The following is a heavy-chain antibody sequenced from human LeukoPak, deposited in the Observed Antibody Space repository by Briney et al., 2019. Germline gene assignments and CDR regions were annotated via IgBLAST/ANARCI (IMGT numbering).Heavy chain of an antibody. CDR3: ARSSHYAIPFDS. CDR1: GFRFSVYW. Sequence: QAGGSLRLSCAASGFRFSVYWMHWVRQPPGKGLVWVSRINSDGSVTSFADSVKGRFTISRDNAKNTVYLQMNSLTVEDTAVYFCARSSHYAIPFDSWGQGMLVTVSS. V-gene: IGHV3-74*01. CDR2: INSDGSVT. J-gene: IGHJ5*01. D-gene: IGHD2-2*01.